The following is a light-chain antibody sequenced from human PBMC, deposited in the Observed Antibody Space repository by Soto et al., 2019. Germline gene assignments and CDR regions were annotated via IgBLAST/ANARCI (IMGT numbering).Light chain of an antibody. CDR1: QSISTY. J-gene: IGKJ4*01. CDR2: STS. CDR3: QQSYTTPLT. V-gene: IGKV1-39*01. Sequence: DIQMTQSPSSLSASVGDRVTLTCRASQSISTYLSWYQQQPGKAPRLVVYSTSSLQSGVPSRFRGSGPGTDFTLTISSLQPEDFGTYYCQQSYTTPLTFGGGTKVEIK.